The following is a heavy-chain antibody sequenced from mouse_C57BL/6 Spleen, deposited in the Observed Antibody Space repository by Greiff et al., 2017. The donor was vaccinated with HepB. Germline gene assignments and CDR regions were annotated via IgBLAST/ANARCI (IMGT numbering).Heavy chain of an antibody. Sequence: EVQLQQSGPELVKPGASVKISCKASGYSFTDYNMNWVKQSNGKSLEWIGVINPNYGTTSYNQKFKGKATLTVDQSSSTAYMQLSSLTSEDSAVYYCARMGYGSSYGDFDYWGQGTTLTVSS. J-gene: IGHJ2*01. CDR2: INPNYGTT. CDR1: GYSFTDYN. V-gene: IGHV1-39*01. D-gene: IGHD1-1*01. CDR3: ARMGYGSSYGDFDY.